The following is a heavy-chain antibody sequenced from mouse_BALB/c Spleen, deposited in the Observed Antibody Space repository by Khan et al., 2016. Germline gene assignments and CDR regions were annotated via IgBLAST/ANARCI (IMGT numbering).Heavy chain of an antibody. D-gene: IGHD1-1*01. CDR3: ARGPHISTVVTTVYWYFDV. J-gene: IGHJ1*01. Sequence: QIQLVQSGPELKKPGETVKISCKASGYTFTNYGMNWVKQAPGKGLKWMGWINTYTGEPTYSDDFKGRFAFSLETSASTAYLQINNLDNEDTATYFCARGPHISTVVTTVYWYFDVWGAGTTVTVSS. CDR2: INTYTGEP. CDR1: GYTFTNYG. V-gene: IGHV9-3-1*01.